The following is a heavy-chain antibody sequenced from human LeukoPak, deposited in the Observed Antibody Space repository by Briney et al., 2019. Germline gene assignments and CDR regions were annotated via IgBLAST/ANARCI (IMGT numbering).Heavy chain of an antibody. Sequence: SVKVSCKASGYTFTSYGISWVRQAPGQGLEWMGRIIPILGIANYAQKFQGRVMITADKSTSTAYMELSSLRSEDTAVYYCAREVVVTAGRAFDIWGQGTMVTVSS. CDR3: AREVVVTAGRAFDI. J-gene: IGHJ3*02. V-gene: IGHV1-69*04. CDR2: IIPILGIA. D-gene: IGHD2-21*02. CDR1: GYTFTSYG.